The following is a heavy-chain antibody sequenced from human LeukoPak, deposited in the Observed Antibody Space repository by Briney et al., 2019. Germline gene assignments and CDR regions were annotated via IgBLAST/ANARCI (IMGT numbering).Heavy chain of an antibody. V-gene: IGHV5-51*01. CDR1: GYSFTSYW. CDR3: ARIPRVQPLHYFDY. Sequence: AGASLKISCQGSGYSFTSYWIGWVRQMPGKGLQWMGIIYPGDSDTRYSPSFQGQVTISADKSISTAYLQWSSLKASDTAMYYCARIPRVQPLHYFDYWGQGTLVTVSS. D-gene: IGHD1-14*01. CDR2: IYPGDSDT. J-gene: IGHJ4*02.